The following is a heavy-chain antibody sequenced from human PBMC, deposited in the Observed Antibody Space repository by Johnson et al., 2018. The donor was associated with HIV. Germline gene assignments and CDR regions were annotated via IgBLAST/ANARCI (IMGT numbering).Heavy chain of an antibody. CDR2: ISYDGSNK. D-gene: IGHD3-16*01. CDR3: VGGWDAFDI. Sequence: QVQLVESGGGVVQPGRSLRLSCAASGFTFSSYAMHWVRQAPGKGLEWVALISYDGSNKYYADSVKGRFTISRDNSKNTLYLQMNSLRAEDTAVYYCVGGWDAFDIWGQGTMVTVSS. J-gene: IGHJ3*02. CDR1: GFTFSSYA. V-gene: IGHV3-30*04.